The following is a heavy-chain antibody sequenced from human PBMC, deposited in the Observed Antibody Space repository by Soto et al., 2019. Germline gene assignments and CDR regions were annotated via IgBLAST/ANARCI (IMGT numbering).Heavy chain of an antibody. D-gene: IGHD2-15*01. CDR1: GFTFSSNW. Sequence: EVQLVESGGGLVQPGGSLRLSCVASGFTFSSNWMHWVRKAPGKGLEWVSRITSDGSSPIYADSVKGRFTISRDNAKNTLYLQMNSLRAEDTAVYYCARPTSLGGNPFDYWGQGTLVTVSS. CDR3: ARPTSLGGNPFDY. J-gene: IGHJ4*02. CDR2: ITSDGSSP. V-gene: IGHV3-74*01.